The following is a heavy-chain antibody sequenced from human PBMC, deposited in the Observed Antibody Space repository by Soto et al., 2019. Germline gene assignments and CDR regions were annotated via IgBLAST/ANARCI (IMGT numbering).Heavy chain of an antibody. Sequence: GGSLRLSCAASGFTFSSYGMHWVRQAPGKGLEWVAVIWYDGSNKYYADSVKGRFTISRDNSKTTLYLQMNSLRAEDTAVYYCARDRIAVAGYYYYGMDVWGQGTTVTVSS. CDR3: ARDRIAVAGYYYYGMDV. V-gene: IGHV3-33*01. CDR2: IWYDGSNK. D-gene: IGHD6-19*01. J-gene: IGHJ6*02. CDR1: GFTFSSYG.